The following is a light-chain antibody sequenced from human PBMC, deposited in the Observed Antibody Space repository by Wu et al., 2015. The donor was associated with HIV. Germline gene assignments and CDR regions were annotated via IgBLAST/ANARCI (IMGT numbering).Light chain of an antibody. Sequence: EIVMTQSPATLSVSPGERATLSCRASQSVSSNLAWYQQKPGQAPRLLIYGVSNRATGIPDRFSGSGSGTDFTLTISRLEPEDFAVYYCQQYGSSPLTFGGGTKVEVK. CDR1: QSVSSN. J-gene: IGKJ4*01. V-gene: IGKV3-20*01. CDR2: GVS. CDR3: QQYGSSPLT.